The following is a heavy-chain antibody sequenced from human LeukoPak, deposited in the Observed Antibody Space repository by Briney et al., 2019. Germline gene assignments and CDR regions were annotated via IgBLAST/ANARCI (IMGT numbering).Heavy chain of an antibody. CDR1: GGSISSYY. J-gene: IGHJ3*02. CDR3: AREGSRKDAFDI. V-gene: IGHV4-4*07. CDR2: LYTSGTT. Sequence: PSETLSLTCTVSGGSISSYYWSWIRQPAGKGLEWIGRLYTSGTTNYNPSLKSRVTMSVDTSKNQFSLKLSSVTAADTAVYYCAREGSRKDAFDIWGQGTMVTVSS.